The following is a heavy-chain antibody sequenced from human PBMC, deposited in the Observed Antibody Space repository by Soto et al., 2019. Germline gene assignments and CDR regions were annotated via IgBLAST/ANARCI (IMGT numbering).Heavy chain of an antibody. CDR3: AKGGEGYCSGTSCLYHMDA. CDR2: ISDSGST. D-gene: IGHD2-15*01. J-gene: IGHJ6*03. V-gene: IGHV3-23*01. Sequence: EVQLLESGGGLVRPGGSRRLSCAASGFTFSSYAMSWVRQAPGKGLEWVSTISDSGSTYYADSVKGRFTISRDISKNTLYVQMSSLRAEDTAVYYCAKGGEGYCSGTSCLYHMDAWGKGTTVTVSS. CDR1: GFTFSSYA.